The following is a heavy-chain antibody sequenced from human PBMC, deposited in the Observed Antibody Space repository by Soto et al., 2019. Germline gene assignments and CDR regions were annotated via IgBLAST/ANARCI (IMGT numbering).Heavy chain of an antibody. Sequence: HPGGSLRLSCAASGFTFSSYALSWVRQAPGKGLEWVSAISGSGGSTYYADSVKGRFTISRDNSKNTLYLQMNSLRAEDTAVYYCARDHERFGAGTVFVDYWGQGTLVTVSS. J-gene: IGHJ4*02. D-gene: IGHD6-19*01. V-gene: IGHV3-23*01. CDR3: ARDHERFGAGTVFVDY. CDR2: ISGSGGST. CDR1: GFTFSSYA.